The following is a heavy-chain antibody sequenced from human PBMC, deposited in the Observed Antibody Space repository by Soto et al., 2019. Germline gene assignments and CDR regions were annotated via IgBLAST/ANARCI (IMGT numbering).Heavy chain of an antibody. CDR2: IIPILGIA. J-gene: IGHJ4*02. D-gene: IGHD3-10*01. V-gene: IGHV1-69*08. CDR3: ARDEGITMVRGVSIHFDY. CDR1: GGTFSSYT. Sequence: QVQLVQSGAEVKKPGSSVKVSCKASGGTFSSYTISWVRQAPGQGLEWMGRIIPILGIANYAQKFQGRVTITADKXTXTXXMELSSLRSEDTAVYYCARDEGITMVRGVSIHFDYWGQGTLVTVSS.